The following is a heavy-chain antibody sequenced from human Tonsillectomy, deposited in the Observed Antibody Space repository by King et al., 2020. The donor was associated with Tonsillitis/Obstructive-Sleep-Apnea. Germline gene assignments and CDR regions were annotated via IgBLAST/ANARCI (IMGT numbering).Heavy chain of an antibody. Sequence: VQLVESGGGVVQPGRSLRLFCAASGFTFSSYAMHWVRQAPGKGLEGVAIISYDGSDKYYADSLKGRFTISRDNSQNTLYLQMNSLSTEELAVYYCARDQSGTIAAAFPDYWGQGTLVTVSS. CDR3: ARDQSGTIAAAFPDY. V-gene: IGHV3-30*01. D-gene: IGHD6-13*01. CDR1: GFTFSSYA. J-gene: IGHJ4*02. CDR2: ISYDGSDK.